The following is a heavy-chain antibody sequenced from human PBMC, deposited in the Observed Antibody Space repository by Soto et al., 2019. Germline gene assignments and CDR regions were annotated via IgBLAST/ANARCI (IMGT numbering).Heavy chain of an antibody. D-gene: IGHD6-13*01. CDR3: ARDQTAAGLDY. CDR1: GFTVSSNY. CDR2: IYSGGST. Sequence: PGGSLRLSCAASGFTVSSNYRSWIRQAPGKGLECVSVIYSGGSTYYADSVKGRFTISRDNSKNTLYLQMNSLRAEDTAVYYCARDQTAAGLDYWGQGTLVIVYS. J-gene: IGHJ4*02. V-gene: IGHV3-53*01.